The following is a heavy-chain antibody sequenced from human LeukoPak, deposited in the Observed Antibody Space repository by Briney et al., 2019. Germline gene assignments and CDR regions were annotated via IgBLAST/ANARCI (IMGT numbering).Heavy chain of an antibody. CDR2: ISGSGGST. V-gene: IGHV3-23*01. Sequence: GGSLRLSCAASGFTFSSNAMSWVRQAPGKGLEWVSAISGSGGSTYYADSVKGRFTISRDNSKNTLYLQMNSLRAEDTAVYYCAKDRTGSSWQNWFDPWGQGTLVTVSS. CDR3: AKDRTGSSWQNWFDP. J-gene: IGHJ5*02. CDR1: GFTFSSNA. D-gene: IGHD6-13*01.